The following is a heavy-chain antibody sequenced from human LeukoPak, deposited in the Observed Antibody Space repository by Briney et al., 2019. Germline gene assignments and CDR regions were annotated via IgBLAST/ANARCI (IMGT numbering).Heavy chain of an antibody. J-gene: IGHJ5*02. CDR1: GFTFSSYA. CDR2: IKQDGSEK. D-gene: IGHD2-2*01. Sequence: PGGSLRLSCAASGFTFSSYAMSWVRQAPGKGLEWVANIKQDGSEKYYVDSVKGRFTISRDNAKNSLYLQMNSLRAEDTAVYYCARKGAIVVVPAAFWFDPWGQGTLVTVSS. CDR3: ARKGAIVVVPAAFWFDP. V-gene: IGHV3-7*01.